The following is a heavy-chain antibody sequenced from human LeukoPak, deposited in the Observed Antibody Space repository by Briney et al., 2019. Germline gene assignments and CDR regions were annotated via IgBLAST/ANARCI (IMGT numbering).Heavy chain of an antibody. CDR1: GGTFSSFT. CDR3: ARAGHCSGGSCYHFDY. CDR2: INPNSGGT. V-gene: IGHV1-2*02. J-gene: IGHJ4*02. D-gene: IGHD2-15*01. Sequence: ASVKVSCKASGGTFSSFTFNWVRQAPGQGLEWMGWINPNSGGTNYAQKFQGRVTMTRDTSISTAYMELSRLRSDDTAVYYCARAGHCSGGSCYHFDYWGQGTLVTVSS.